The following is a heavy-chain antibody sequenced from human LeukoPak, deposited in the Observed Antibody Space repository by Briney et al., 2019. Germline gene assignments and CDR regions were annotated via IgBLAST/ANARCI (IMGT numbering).Heavy chain of an antibody. D-gene: IGHD6-13*01. CDR2: IYTSGGT. CDR1: GGSISSYF. J-gene: IGHJ6*03. V-gene: IGHV4-4*07. CDR3: ARGLYSNHYYHYYMDV. Sequence: PSETLSLTCSVSGGSISSYFWTWIRQPAGKGLEWVGRIYTSGGTYYNPSLKSRVTISVDTSKNQFSLKLTSVTAADTAVYYRARGLYSNHYYHYYMDVWGKGTTVTVSS.